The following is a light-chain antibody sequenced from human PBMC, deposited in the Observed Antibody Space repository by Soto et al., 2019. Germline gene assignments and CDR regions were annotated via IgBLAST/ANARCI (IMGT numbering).Light chain of an antibody. J-gene: IGLJ2*01. CDR3: CSYAGSYTLV. CDR2: DVS. V-gene: IGLV2-11*01. CDR1: SSDVGGYNY. Sequence: QSALTQPRSVSGSPGQSVTISCTGTSSDVGGYNYVSWYQQHPGKAPKLMIYDVSKRPSGVRDRFSGSKSGNTASLTISGLQAVDEADYYCCSYAGSYTLVFGGGTQLTVL.